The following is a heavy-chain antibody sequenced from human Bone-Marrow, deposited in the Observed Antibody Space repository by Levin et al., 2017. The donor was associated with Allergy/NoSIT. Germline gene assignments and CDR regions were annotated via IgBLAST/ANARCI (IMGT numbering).Heavy chain of an antibody. Sequence: SQTLSLTCTVSGGSITNAAYSWSWIRQPPGKGLEWIGYIYHTGTTYYNPSLKSRVTMSIDRSKNHFSLRLNSLTAADAAVYYCATTMVRGDKYDYWGQGTQVIVSS. V-gene: IGHV4-30-2*01. D-gene: IGHD3-10*01. J-gene: IGHJ4*02. CDR3: ATTMVRGDKYDY. CDR2: IYHTGTT. CDR1: GGSITNAAYS.